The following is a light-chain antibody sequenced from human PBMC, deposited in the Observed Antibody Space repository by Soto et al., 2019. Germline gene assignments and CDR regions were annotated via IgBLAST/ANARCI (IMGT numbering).Light chain of an antibody. J-gene: IGKJ5*01. CDR1: QSVSSSY. Sequence: VVTQSAGALSLTPRESAFLSCGASQSVSSSYLAWYQQKPGQAPRLLIYGASSRATGIPDRFSGSGSGTDFTLTISRLEPEDFAVYYCQQYGSSSITFGQGTRLEIK. CDR3: QQYGSSSIT. V-gene: IGKV3-20*01. CDR2: GAS.